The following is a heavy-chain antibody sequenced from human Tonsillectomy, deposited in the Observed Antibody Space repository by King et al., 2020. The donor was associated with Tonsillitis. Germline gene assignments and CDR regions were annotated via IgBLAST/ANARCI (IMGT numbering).Heavy chain of an antibody. D-gene: IGHD1-1*01. CDR1: GYTFTSYG. Sequence: QLVQSGAEVKRPGASVKVSCETSGYTFTSYGIGWVRQAPGQGLEWMGWLSGYNGNTNYAQKFKGRVTMTTDTSTTTAYMELRSLRSDDTAVYYWARDPARDWNDPRYWYFDLWGRGTLVTVSS. CDR2: LSGYNGNT. J-gene: IGHJ2*01. V-gene: IGHV1-18*01. CDR3: ARDPARDWNDPRYWYFDL.